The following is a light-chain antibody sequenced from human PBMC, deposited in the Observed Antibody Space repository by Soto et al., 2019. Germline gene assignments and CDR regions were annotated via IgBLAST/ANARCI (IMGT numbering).Light chain of an antibody. CDR3: AAWDDGLRGAL. J-gene: IGLJ2*01. V-gene: IGLV1-44*01. CDR1: SSNIGSNN. CDR2: SNN. Sequence: QPVLTQPPSASGTPGQRVTISCSGSSSNIGSNNVNWYQQLPGTAPKLLIYSNNQRPSGVPDRFSGSKSGTSASLAISGLQSEDEAAYYCAAWDDGLRGALFGGGTKLTVL.